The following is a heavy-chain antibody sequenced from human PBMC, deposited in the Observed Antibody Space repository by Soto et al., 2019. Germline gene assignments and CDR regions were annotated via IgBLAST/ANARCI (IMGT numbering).Heavy chain of an antibody. D-gene: IGHD3-16*01. CDR1: GGSISSSSYY. CDR3: ARQGKGSPVWGSNGGYFDY. Sequence: PSETLSLTCTVSGGSISSSSYYWGWIRQPPGKGLEWIGSIYYSGSTYYNPSLKSRVTISVDTSKNQFSLKLSSVTAADTAVYYCARQGKGSPVWGSNGGYFDYWGQGTLVTVSS. V-gene: IGHV4-39*01. CDR2: IYYSGST. J-gene: IGHJ4*02.